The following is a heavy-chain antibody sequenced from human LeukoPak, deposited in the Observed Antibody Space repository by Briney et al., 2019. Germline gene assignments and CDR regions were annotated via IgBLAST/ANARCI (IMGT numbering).Heavy chain of an antibody. CDR3: ARVFRVGGANPRDYMDV. D-gene: IGHD3-3*01. Sequence: SETLSLTCTVSGGSISSYYWSWIRQPAGKGLEWIGRIYTSGSTNYNPSLKSRVTISVDTSKNQFSLKLSSVTAADTAVYYCARVFRVGGANPRDYMDVWGKGTTVTVSS. CDR2: IYTSGST. J-gene: IGHJ6*03. CDR1: GGSISSYY. V-gene: IGHV4-4*07.